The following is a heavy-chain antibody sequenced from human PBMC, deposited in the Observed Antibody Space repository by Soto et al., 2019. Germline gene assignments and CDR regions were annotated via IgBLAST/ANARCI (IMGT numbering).Heavy chain of an antibody. J-gene: IGHJ4*02. CDR2: ISPKSGGT. Sequence: QVQLVQSGAEVKKPGASVKVSCEASGYTFIDYYMHWVRQAPGQGFEWMGRISPKSGGTNYAQKLQGRVTMTWDTSLNTGSMELSSLTSEDTAVYYCARPPGYISDWYYFDLWGQGTLVTVSS. V-gene: IGHV1-2*02. CDR3: ARPPGYISDWYYFDL. D-gene: IGHD6-19*01. CDR1: GYTFIDYY.